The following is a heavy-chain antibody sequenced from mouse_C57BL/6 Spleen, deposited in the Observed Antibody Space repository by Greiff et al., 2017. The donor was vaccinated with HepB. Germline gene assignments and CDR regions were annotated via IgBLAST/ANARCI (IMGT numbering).Heavy chain of an antibody. CDR3: ARVPTGAWYFDV. CDR1: GFTFSDFY. J-gene: IGHJ1*03. Sequence: EVQLVESGGGLVQSGRSLRLSCATSGFTFSDFYMEWVRQAPGKGLEWIAASRNKANDYTTEYSASVKGRFIVSRDTSQSILYLQMNALRAEDTAIYYCARVPTGAWYFDVWGTGTTVTVSS. CDR2: SRNKANDYTT. D-gene: IGHD4-1*02. V-gene: IGHV7-1*01.